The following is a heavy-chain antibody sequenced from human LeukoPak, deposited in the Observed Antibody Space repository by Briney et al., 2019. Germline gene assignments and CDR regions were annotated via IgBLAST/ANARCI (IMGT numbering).Heavy chain of an antibody. D-gene: IGHD3-10*01. CDR2: FNPNSGGS. CDR3: ATLWFGELLLDY. J-gene: IGHJ4*02. Sequence: GASVKVSCKASGYTFTGYYIHWVRQAPGQGLEWMGWFNPNSGGSDYAQKFQGRVTMTRDTSISTAYMEPSRLRSDDTAVYYCATLWFGELLLDYWGQGTLVTVSS. CDR1: GYTFTGYY. V-gene: IGHV1-2*02.